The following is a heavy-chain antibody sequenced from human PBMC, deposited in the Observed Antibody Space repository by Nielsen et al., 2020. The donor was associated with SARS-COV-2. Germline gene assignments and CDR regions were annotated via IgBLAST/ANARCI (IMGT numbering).Heavy chain of an antibody. CDR2: IKQDGSEK. D-gene: IGHD2-21*02. CDR1: GFTFGDYA. CDR3: ARISDSAWYFDY. V-gene: IGHV3-7*03. Sequence: GESLKISCTASGFTFGDYAMSWFRQAPGKGLEWVANIKQDGSEKYYVDSVKGRFTISRDNARNSLFLQMNSLRVEDTAVYYCARISDSAWYFDYWGQGTLVTVSS. J-gene: IGHJ4*02.